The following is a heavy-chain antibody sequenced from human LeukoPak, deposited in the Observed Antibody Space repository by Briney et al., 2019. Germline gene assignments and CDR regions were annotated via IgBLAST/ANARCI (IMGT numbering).Heavy chain of an antibody. CDR2: IDPSGGTT. V-gene: IGHV1-46*01. J-gene: IGHJ3*01. CDR3: ARDRARVGTKDDAFDV. Sequence: ASVTVSCKASGYSFTCLYMQWVRQASGQPPEWMGAIDPSGGTTRYAQKFQGRITMTRDTSTSTVHLELSSLRYDDTAVYYCARDRARVGTKDDAFDVWGQGTMVIVSS. D-gene: IGHD3-10*01. CDR1: GYSFTCLY.